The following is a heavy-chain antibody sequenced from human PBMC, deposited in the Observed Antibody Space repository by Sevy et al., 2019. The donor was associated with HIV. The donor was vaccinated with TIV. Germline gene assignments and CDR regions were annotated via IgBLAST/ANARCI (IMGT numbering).Heavy chain of an antibody. CDR1: GFTFSSYS. Sequence: GGSLRLSCAASGFTFSSYSMNWVRQAPGKGLEWVSSITSRSSYIYYADSVKGRFTISRDNAKNSLYLQMNSLRAEDMAVYYCARSWEQQLHDAFDIWGQGTMVTVSS. CDR2: ITSRSSYI. J-gene: IGHJ3*02. CDR3: ARSWEQQLHDAFDI. V-gene: IGHV3-21*01. D-gene: IGHD6-13*01.